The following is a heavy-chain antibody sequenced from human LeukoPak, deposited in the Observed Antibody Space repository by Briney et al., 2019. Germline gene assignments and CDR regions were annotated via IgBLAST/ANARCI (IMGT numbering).Heavy chain of an antibody. CDR3: ARGSARYSGSYGFDY. Sequence: GGSLRLSCAASGFTFSSYAVSWVRQAPGKGLEWVSAISGSGDNTFYAESVKGRFTISRDNSKNTLYLQMNSLRAEDTAIYYCARGSARYSGSYGFDYWGQGTLVTVSS. V-gene: IGHV3-23*01. CDR1: GFTFSSYA. J-gene: IGHJ4*02. CDR2: ISGSGDNT. D-gene: IGHD1-26*01.